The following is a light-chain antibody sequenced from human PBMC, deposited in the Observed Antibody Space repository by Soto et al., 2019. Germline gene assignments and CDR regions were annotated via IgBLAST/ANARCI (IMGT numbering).Light chain of an antibody. CDR2: SAS. CDR3: QQLNGYQLA. Sequence: DIQLNQSPSCLSASVGDTVTITCRASQGMSTYLAWYQQKPGKVPKLLIRSASTLQSGVPPRFSGGGSGTEFTLTISTLQPDDSGIYYCQQLNGYQLAFGGGTNVEIK. J-gene: IGKJ4*01. CDR1: QGMSTY. V-gene: IGKV1-9*01.